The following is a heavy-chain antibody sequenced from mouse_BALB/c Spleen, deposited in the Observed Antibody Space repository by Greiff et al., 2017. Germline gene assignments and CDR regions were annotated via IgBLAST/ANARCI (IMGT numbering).Heavy chain of an antibody. CDR1: GYSITSGYY. CDR2: ISYDGSN. V-gene: IGHV3-6*02. CDR3: AREDGSSFHYYAMDY. J-gene: IGHJ4*01. Sequence: EESGPGLVKPSQSLSLTCSVTGYSITSGYYWNWIRQFPGNKLEWMGYISYDGSNNYNPSLKNRISITRDTSKNQFFLKLNSVTTEDTATYYCAREDGSSFHYYAMDYWGQGTSVTVSS. D-gene: IGHD1-1*01.